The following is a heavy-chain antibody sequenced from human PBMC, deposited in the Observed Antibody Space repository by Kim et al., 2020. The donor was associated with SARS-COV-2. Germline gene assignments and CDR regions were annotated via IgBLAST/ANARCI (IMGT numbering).Heavy chain of an antibody. CDR1: GFTFSSYA. CDR3: ARARGGSYYYGMDV. J-gene: IGHJ6*02. Sequence: GGSLRLSCAASGFTFSSYAMHWVRQAPGKGLEWVAVISYDGSNKYYADSVKGRFTISRDNSKNTLYLQMNSLRAEDMAVYYCARARGGSYYYGMDVWGQG. CDR2: ISYDGSNK. V-gene: IGHV3-30-3*01. D-gene: IGHD1-26*01.